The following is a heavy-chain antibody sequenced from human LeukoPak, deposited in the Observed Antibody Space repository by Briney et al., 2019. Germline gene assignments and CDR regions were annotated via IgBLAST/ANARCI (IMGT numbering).Heavy chain of an antibody. V-gene: IGHV3-53*01. CDR2: IYSDNT. J-gene: IGHJ4*02. D-gene: IGHD5-18*01. Sequence: RTGGSLRLSCTVSGFTVSSNSMSWVRQAPGKGLEWVSFIYSDNTHYSDSVKGRFTISRDNSKNTLYLQMNSLRAEDTAVYYCARDTDYGYPGPSDYWGQGTLVTVSS. CDR1: GFTVSSNS. CDR3: ARDTDYGYPGPSDY.